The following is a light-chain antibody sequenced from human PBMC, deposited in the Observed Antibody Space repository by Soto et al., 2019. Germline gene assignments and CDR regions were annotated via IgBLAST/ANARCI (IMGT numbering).Light chain of an antibody. J-gene: IGLJ2*01. CDR1: SSNIGSNT. CDR3: AAWDDSLNGHVV. V-gene: IGLV1-44*01. CDR2: SNN. Sequence: QSVLTQPPSASGTPGQRVTISCSGSSSNIGSNTVNWYQQLPGTAPKLLIYSNNQRPSGVPDRFSGSKSGTSASLAISGRQSEVEADYYCAAWDDSLNGHVVFGGGTKLTVL.